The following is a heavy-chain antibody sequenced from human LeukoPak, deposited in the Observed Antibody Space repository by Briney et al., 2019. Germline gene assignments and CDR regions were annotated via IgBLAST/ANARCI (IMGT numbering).Heavy chain of an antibody. J-gene: IGHJ4*02. CDR2: IIPIFGTA. CDR3: ARDLDYYGSGSVFGY. V-gene: IGHV1-69*05. Sequence: SVKVSCKASGGTFSSYAISWVRQAPGQGLEWMGGIIPIFGTANYAQKFQGRVTITTDESTSTAYMELSSLRSEDTAVYYCARDLDYYGSGSVFGYWGQGTLVTVSS. CDR1: GGTFSSYA. D-gene: IGHD3-10*01.